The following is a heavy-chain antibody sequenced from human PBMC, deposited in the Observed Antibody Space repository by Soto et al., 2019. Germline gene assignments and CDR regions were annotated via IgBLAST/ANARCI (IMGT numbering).Heavy chain of an antibody. J-gene: IGHJ2*01. V-gene: IGHV3-23*01. D-gene: IGHD6-13*01. CDR2: IGGDGGST. CDR1: GFTFSSYA. CDR3: AKAYSSIWSHWYFDL. Sequence: EVQLLESGGGLVQPGGSLRLSCAASGFTFSSYAMNWVRQAPGKGLEWVSLIGGDGGSTYYADSVRGRFTISRDNSKNTLYLQMNSLRAEDTAIYYCAKAYSSIWSHWYFDLWGLDTLVTVSS.